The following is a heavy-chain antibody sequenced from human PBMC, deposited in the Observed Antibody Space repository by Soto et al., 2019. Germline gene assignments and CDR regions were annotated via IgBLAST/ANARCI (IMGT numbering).Heavy chain of an antibody. Sequence: PGGSLRLSCAASGFTFSGSAMHWVRQASGKGLEWVGRIRSKANSYATAYAASVKGRFTISRDDSKNTAYLQMNSLKTEDTAVYYCTRHKYCSSTSCYTYDYYYVMDVWGQATTVTVSS. V-gene: IGHV3-73*01. J-gene: IGHJ6*01. CDR2: IRSKANSYAT. CDR3: TRHKYCSSTSCYTYDYYYVMDV. CDR1: GFTFSGSA. D-gene: IGHD2-2*02.